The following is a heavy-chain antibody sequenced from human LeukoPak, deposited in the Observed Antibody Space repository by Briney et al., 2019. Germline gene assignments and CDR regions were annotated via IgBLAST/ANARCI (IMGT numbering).Heavy chain of an antibody. D-gene: IGHD3-3*01. J-gene: IGHJ4*02. Sequence: SQTLSLTCTVSGGSISSGGYYWSWIRQHPGKGLEGIGYIYYSGSTYYNPSLKSRVTISVDTSKNQFSLKLSSVTAADTAVYYCASSGASGYYTSHYFDYWGQGTLVTVSS. CDR1: GGSISSGGYY. CDR2: IYYSGST. V-gene: IGHV4-31*03. CDR3: ASSGASGYYTSHYFDY.